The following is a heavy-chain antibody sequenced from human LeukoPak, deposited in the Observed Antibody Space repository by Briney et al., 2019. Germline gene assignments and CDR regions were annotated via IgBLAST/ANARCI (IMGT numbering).Heavy chain of an antibody. V-gene: IGHV1-69*05. CDR3: ARDESRIMITFGGVPPPGMDV. CDR2: IIPIFGTA. Sequence: ASVKVSCKASGGTFSSYAISWVRQAPGQGLEWMGGIIPIFGTANYAQKFQGRVTITTDESTSTAYMELSSLRSEDTAVYYCARDESRIMITFGGVPPPGMDVWGQGTTVTVSS. CDR1: GGTFSSYA. D-gene: IGHD3-16*01. J-gene: IGHJ6*02.